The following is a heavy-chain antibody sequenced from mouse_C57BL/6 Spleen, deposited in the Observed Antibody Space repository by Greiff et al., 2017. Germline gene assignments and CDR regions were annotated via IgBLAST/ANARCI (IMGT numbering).Heavy chain of an antibody. CDR2: ISSGGSYT. V-gene: IGHV5-6*01. D-gene: IGHD1-1*01. Sequence: EVQVVESGGDLVKPGGSLKLSCAASGFTFSSYGMSWVRQTPDKRLEWVATISSGGSYTYYPDSVKGRFTISRDNAKNTLYLQMSSLKSEDTAMYYCARHGSSYYFDYWGQGTTRTVSS. CDR3: ARHGSSYYFDY. CDR1: GFTFSSYG. J-gene: IGHJ2*01.